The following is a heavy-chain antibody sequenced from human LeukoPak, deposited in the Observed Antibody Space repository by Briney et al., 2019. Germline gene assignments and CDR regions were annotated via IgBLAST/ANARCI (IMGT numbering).Heavy chain of an antibody. D-gene: IGHD3-10*01. J-gene: IGHJ3*02. V-gene: IGHV3-15*01. CDR2: IKIKTDGGTT. CDR3: TTEGYYYGLGSYYTRGAFDI. CDR1: GFTFSNAW. Sequence: GGSLRLSCAASGFTFSNAWMSWVRQAPGKGLEWVGRIKIKTDGGTTDYAAPVKGRFIISRDDSKNTLYLQMNSLKTEDTAVYYCTTEGYYYGLGSYYTRGAFDIWGQGTMVTVSS.